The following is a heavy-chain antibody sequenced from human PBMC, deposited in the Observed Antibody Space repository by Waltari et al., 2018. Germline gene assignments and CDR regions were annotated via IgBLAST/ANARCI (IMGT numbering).Heavy chain of an antibody. Sequence: QVQLVESGGGVVQPGRSLRLSCAASGFRFREYGMHWVRQAPGKGREWLGIVVYDGSQKFYAESVKGRFSISRDNSKNMVYLQMNSLTGADSAVYYCVKDLNLHFDFWGQGTPVNVSS. V-gene: IGHV3-30*18. CDR1: GFRFREYG. J-gene: IGHJ5*01. CDR3: VKDLNLHFDF. D-gene: IGHD3-9*01. CDR2: VVYDGSQK.